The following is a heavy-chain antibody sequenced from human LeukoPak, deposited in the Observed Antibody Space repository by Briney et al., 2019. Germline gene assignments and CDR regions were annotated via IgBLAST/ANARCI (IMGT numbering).Heavy chain of an antibody. J-gene: IGHJ4*02. Sequence: GGSLRLSCAASGFTFSSYWMSWVRQAPGKGLEWVANIKQDGSEKYYVDSVKGRFTISRDNTKNSLYLQMNSLRVEDTAVYYCARGFLEWLLNIYYFDYWGQGTLVTVSS. CDR3: ARGFLEWLLNIYYFDY. V-gene: IGHV3-7*01. CDR1: GFTFSSYW. CDR2: IKQDGSEK. D-gene: IGHD3-3*01.